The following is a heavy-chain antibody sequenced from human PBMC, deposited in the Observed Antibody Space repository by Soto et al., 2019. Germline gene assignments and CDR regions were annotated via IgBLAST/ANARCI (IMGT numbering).Heavy chain of an antibody. J-gene: IGHJ4*02. CDR3: TADLPDCRAYSFDY. V-gene: IGHV3-15*07. CDR1: GFTFNTAW. CDR2: IKSKINGGTI. D-gene: IGHD2-21*01. Sequence: PGGSLRLSCAASGFTFNTAWMNWVRQTPGKGLEWVGCIKSKINGGTIDYAAPVKGRFTISRDDSKNTLYLEMNSLNTEDTAVYYCTADLPDCRAYSFDYWAQGTLVPVSS.